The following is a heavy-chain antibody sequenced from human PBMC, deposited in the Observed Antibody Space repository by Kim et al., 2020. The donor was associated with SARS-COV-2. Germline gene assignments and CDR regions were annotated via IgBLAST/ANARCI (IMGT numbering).Heavy chain of an antibody. CDR2: INPNSGGT. CDR1: GYTFTGYY. V-gene: IGHV1-2*02. J-gene: IGHJ6*02. Sequence: ASVKVSCKASGYTFTGYYMHWVRQAPGQGLEWMGWINPNSGGTNYAQKFQGRVTMTRDTSISTAYMELSRLRSDDTAVYYCARDRAAAALGRKIGYYYGMDVWGQGTTVTVSS. CDR3: ARDRAAAALGRKIGYYYGMDV. D-gene: IGHD6-13*01.